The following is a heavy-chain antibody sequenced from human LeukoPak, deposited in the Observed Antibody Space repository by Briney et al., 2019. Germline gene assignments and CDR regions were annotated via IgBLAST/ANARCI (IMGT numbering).Heavy chain of an antibody. CDR3: AKEVWPGNTGWHLFDS. CDR2: ISASGSRT. D-gene: IGHD1-14*01. J-gene: IGHJ4*02. CDR1: GGSISSYY. V-gene: IGHV3-23*01. Sequence: ETLSLTCTVSGGSISSYYWSWVRQAPGKGLEWVSAISASGSRTYYAGSVKGRFTVSRDNSKDTLYLQMNSLRAEDTAVYYCAKEVWPGNTGWHLFDSWGQGTLVTVSS.